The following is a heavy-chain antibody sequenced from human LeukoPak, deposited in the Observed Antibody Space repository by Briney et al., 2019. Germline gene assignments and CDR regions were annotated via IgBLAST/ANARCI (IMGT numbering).Heavy chain of an antibody. CDR1: GFTFSSYG. Sequence: GGSLRLSCAASGFTFSSYGMHWVRQAPGKGLEWVAFIRNDGGDKYYADSVKGRFTISGDNSKNTLYLQMNSLRVEDTALYYCAKVLGSSWDYFGFWGQGTLVTVSS. D-gene: IGHD6-13*01. V-gene: IGHV3-30*02. CDR2: IRNDGGDK. J-gene: IGHJ4*02. CDR3: AKVLGSSWDYFGF.